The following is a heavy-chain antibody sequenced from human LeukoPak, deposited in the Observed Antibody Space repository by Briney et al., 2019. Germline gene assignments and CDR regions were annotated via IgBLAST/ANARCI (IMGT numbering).Heavy chain of an antibody. Sequence: PSETLSLTCAVSGGSISSGGYSWSWIRQPPGKGLEWIGYIYYSGSTYYNPSLKSRVTISVDTSKNQFSLKLSSVTAADTAVYYCATLPNYHYYNMDVWGKGTTVTVSS. CDR3: ATLPNYHYYNMDV. V-gene: IGHV4-30-4*07. CDR2: IYYSGST. J-gene: IGHJ6*03. CDR1: GGSISSGGYS.